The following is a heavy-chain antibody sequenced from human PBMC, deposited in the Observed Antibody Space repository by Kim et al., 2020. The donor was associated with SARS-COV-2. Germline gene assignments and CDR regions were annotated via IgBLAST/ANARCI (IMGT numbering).Heavy chain of an antibody. J-gene: IGHJ6*02. Sequence: GGSLRLSCAASGFTFSDYYMSWIRQAPGKGLEWVSYISSSNSYTNYADSVKGRFTISRDNAKNSLYLQMNSLRAEDTAVYYCARGGIAVAGTGMDVWGQGTTVTVSS. V-gene: IGHV3-11*06. CDR3: ARGGIAVAGTGMDV. CDR2: ISSSNSYT. D-gene: IGHD6-19*01. CDR1: GFTFSDYY.